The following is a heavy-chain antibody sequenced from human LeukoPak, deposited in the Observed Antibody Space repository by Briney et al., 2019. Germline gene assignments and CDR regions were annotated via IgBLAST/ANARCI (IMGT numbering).Heavy chain of an antibody. J-gene: IGHJ4*02. D-gene: IGHD2-15*01. CDR2: IKQDGSEK. CDR3: ARGGFCSGGRCYGGDY. Sequence: GGSLRLSCAASGFTFSSYWMSWVRQAPGEGLEWVANIKQDGSEKYYVDSVKGRFTISRDNAKNSLYLHMNSLRAEDTAVYYCARGGFCSGGRCYGGDYWGQGTLVTVSS. V-gene: IGHV3-7*01. CDR1: GFTFSSYW.